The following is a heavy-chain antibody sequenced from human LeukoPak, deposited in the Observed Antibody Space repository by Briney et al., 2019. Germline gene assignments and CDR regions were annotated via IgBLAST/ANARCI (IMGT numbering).Heavy chain of an antibody. CDR2: ISAYNGNT. CDR1: GYTFTSYG. CDR3: ARRERSSGWYRYDY. Sequence: ASVKVSCKASGYTFTSYGISWVRQAPGQGLEWMGWISAYNGNTNYAQKLQGRVTMTTDTSTSTPYMELRSLRSDDTAVYYCARRERSSGWYRYDYWGQGTLVTVSS. J-gene: IGHJ4*02. V-gene: IGHV1-18*01. D-gene: IGHD6-19*01.